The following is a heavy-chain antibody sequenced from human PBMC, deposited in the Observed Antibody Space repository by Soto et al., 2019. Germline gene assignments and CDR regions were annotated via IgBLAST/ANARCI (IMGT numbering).Heavy chain of an antibody. CDR2: INPNSGGT. V-gene: IGHV1-2*04. D-gene: IGHD2-15*01. J-gene: IGHJ4*02. CDR3: AREGYCSGGSCYSYFDY. CDR1: GYTFTCYY. Sequence: ASVKVSCKASGYTFTCYYMHWVRQAPGQGLEWMGWINPNSGGTNYAQKFQGWVTMTRDTSISTAYMELSRLRSDDTAVYYCAREGYCSGGSCYSYFDYWGQGTLVTVSS.